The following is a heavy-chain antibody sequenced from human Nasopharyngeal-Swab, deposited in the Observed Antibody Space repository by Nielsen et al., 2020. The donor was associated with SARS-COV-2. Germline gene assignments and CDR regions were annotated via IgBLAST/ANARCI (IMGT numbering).Heavy chain of an antibody. V-gene: IGHV4-39*01. J-gene: IGHJ6*02. D-gene: IGHD3-16*01. CDR2: IYYSGST. CDR3: ARRVARAPRHEGDYYYGMDV. Sequence: PGKGLEWIGSIYYSGSTYYNPSLKSRVTISVDTSENQFSLKLSSVTAADTAVYYCARRVARAPRHEGDYYYGMDVWGQGTTVTVSS.